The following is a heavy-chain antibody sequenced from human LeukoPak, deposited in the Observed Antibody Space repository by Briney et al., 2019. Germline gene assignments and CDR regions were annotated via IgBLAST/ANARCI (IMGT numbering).Heavy chain of an antibody. J-gene: IGHJ4*02. CDR1: GFTVSSNY. V-gene: IGHV3-53*01. CDR2: IYSGGST. Sequence: GGSLRLSCAASGFTVSSNYMRWLRQAPGKGLEGVSVIYSGGSTYYADSVKGRFTISRDSSKNTLYLQMNSLRAEDTAVYYCARGPGDGYNYAIFDCWGQGTLVTVSS. D-gene: IGHD5-24*01. CDR3: ARGPGDGYNYAIFDC.